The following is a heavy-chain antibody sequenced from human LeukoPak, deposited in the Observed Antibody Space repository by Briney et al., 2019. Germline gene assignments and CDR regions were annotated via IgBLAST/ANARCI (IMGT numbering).Heavy chain of an antibody. D-gene: IGHD3-22*01. CDR2: IYHSGST. CDR1: GGSISSYY. V-gene: IGHV4-59*01. CDR3: ARDPPLHYYDSSGYRHFDY. J-gene: IGHJ4*02. Sequence: SETLSLTCTVSGGSISSYYWSWIRQPPGKGLEWIGYIYHSGSTNYNPSLKSRVTISVDTSKNQFSLKLSSVTAADTAVYYCARDPPLHYYDSSGYRHFDYWGQGTLVTVSS.